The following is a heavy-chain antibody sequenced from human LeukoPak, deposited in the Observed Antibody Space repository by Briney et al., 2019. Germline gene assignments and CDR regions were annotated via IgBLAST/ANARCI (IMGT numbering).Heavy chain of an antibody. J-gene: IGHJ4*02. Sequence: GGSLRLSCAASGFTFSDYYMSWIRQAPGKGLEWVSYISSSGSTIYYADSVKDRFTISRDNAKNSLYLQMNSLRAEDTAVYYCAREMTAIPSFDYWGQGTLVTVSS. CDR1: GFTFSDYY. CDR3: AREMTAIPSFDY. D-gene: IGHD2-21*02. V-gene: IGHV3-11*01. CDR2: ISSSGSTI.